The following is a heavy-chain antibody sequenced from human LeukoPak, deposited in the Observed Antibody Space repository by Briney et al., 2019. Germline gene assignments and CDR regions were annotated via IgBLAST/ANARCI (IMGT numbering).Heavy chain of an antibody. CDR1: EFTFSNYA. J-gene: IGHJ3*02. Sequence: GGSLRLSCAASEFTFSNYAMTWVRQAPGKGLVWVLSISGSGGRTYYADSVQGRFTISRDNSKNTLYLQMNSLRAEDTAVYYCAKDPNGDYIGAFDIWGQGTMVSVSS. V-gene: IGHV3-23*01. CDR2: ISGSGGRT. CDR3: AKDPNGDYIGAFDI. D-gene: IGHD4-17*01.